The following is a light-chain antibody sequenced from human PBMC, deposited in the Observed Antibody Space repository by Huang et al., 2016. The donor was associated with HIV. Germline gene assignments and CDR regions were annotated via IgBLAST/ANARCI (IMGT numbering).Light chain of an antibody. CDR2: AAS. V-gene: IGKV1-9*01. Sequence: IQLTQSPSFLTASVGDRVTITCRASQGISSYLGWYQQRPGKAPKFLIYAASTLQSGVPSRVSGSGSGTDFTLTISRLQPEDFATYYCQQFNSYPWTFGPGTKVEIK. CDR1: QGISSY. J-gene: IGKJ1*01. CDR3: QQFNSYPWT.